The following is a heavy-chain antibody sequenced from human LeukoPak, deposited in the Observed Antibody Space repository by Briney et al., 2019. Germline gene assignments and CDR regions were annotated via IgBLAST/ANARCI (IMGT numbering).Heavy chain of an antibody. CDR2: ISYDGSNK. D-gene: IGHD6-19*01. Sequence: GGSLRLSCAASGFTFSSYAMHWVRQAPGKGLEWVAVISYDGSNKYYADSVKGRFTISRDNSKNTLYLQMNSLRAEDTAVYYCARMGIAVAGVFDYRGQGTLVTVSS. CDR3: ARMGIAVAGVFDY. V-gene: IGHV3-30*04. CDR1: GFTFSSYA. J-gene: IGHJ4*02.